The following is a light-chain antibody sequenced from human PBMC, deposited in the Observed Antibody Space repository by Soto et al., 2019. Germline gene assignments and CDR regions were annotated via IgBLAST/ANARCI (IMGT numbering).Light chain of an antibody. Sequence: EIVLTQSPGTLSLSPWERATLSCRASQSVSSSYLAWYQQKPGQAPRLLIYGASTRATSIPARFSGGGSGTEYTLTISSLQSEDFAVYYCQQYNNWPPVTFGQGTKVDIK. CDR1: QSVSSSY. J-gene: IGKJ1*01. CDR2: GAS. CDR3: QQYNNWPPVT. V-gene: IGKV3-15*01.